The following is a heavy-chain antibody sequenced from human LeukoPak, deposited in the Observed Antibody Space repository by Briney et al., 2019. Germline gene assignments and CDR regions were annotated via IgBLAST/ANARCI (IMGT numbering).Heavy chain of an antibody. CDR1: GGSISSGSYY. J-gene: IGHJ4*02. CDR3: ARDTFSSGRYFAY. CDR2: IYTSGST. V-gene: IGHV4-61*02. Sequence: SQTLSLTCTVSGGSISSGSYYWSWIRQPAGRGLEWIGRIYTSGSTNYNPSLKSRVPISVDTSKNQFSLKLSSVTAADTAVYCCARDTFSSGRYFAYGGQRTLVTVSS. D-gene: IGHD6-6*01.